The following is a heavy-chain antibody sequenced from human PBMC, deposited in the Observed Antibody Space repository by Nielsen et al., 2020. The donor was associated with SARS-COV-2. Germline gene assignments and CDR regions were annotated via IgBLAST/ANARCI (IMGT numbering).Heavy chain of an antibody. V-gene: IGHV1-24*01. Sequence: ASVKVSCKVSGYTLTELSMYWVRQAPGNGFEWMGGFDPEDGETIYAQKFQGRVTMTRNTSISTAYMELSSLRSDDTAVYYCARDQEYDILVPAYYFDYWGQGTLVTVSS. J-gene: IGHJ4*02. CDR1: GYTLTELS. D-gene: IGHD3-9*01. CDR3: ARDQEYDILVPAYYFDY. CDR2: FDPEDGET.